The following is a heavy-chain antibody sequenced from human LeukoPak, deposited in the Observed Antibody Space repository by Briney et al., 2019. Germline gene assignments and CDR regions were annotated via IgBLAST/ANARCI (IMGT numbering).Heavy chain of an antibody. Sequence: ASVKVSCKASGYTFTSYDINWVRQATGQGLEWMGWINPNSGNTGYAPKFQGRVTLIRDTSISTAYMELNSLGSDDTAVYYCAREDIVVVPPSRPFDPWGQGTLVTVSS. CDR1: GYTFTSYD. D-gene: IGHD2-2*01. CDR3: AREDIVVVPPSRPFDP. V-gene: IGHV1-8*03. J-gene: IGHJ5*02. CDR2: INPNSGNT.